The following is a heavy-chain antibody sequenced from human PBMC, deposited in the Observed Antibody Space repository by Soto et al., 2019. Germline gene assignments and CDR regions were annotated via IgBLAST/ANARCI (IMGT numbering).Heavy chain of an antibody. Sequence: DVPLVESGGGLVQPGGSLRLSCAGSGFTFSSYWMSWVRQAPGKGLEWVANIKQDGSEQNYVDSVKGRFTISRDNAKNSLYLQMNSLRAEDTAVYYCARGRSNALDIWGQGTMVTVSS. V-gene: IGHV3-7*01. CDR3: ARGRSNALDI. J-gene: IGHJ3*02. CDR1: GFTFSSYW. CDR2: IKQDGSEQ.